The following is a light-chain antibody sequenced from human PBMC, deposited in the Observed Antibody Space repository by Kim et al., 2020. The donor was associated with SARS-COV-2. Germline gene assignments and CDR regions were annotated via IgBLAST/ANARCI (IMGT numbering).Light chain of an antibody. Sequence: QSVVTQPPSASGTAGQRVTISCSGSSSNIGSNIVNWYQQFPGTAPKLLINRNNQRLSGVPDRFSGSKSGTSASLAISGLQSEDEADYYCAAWDDSLNAWVFGGGTQLTVL. CDR1: SSNIGSNI. V-gene: IGLV1-44*01. CDR2: RNN. CDR3: AAWDDSLNAWV. J-gene: IGLJ3*02.